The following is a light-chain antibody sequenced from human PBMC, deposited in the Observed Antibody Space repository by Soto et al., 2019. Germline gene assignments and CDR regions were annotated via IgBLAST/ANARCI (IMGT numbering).Light chain of an antibody. V-gene: IGKV1-5*01. CDR2: DAS. CDR1: QSISSW. J-gene: IGKJ1*01. CDR3: QQYNSYRT. Sequence: DIPMTQSPSTLSASVGDRVTITCRASQSISSWLAWYQQKPGKAPNLLIYDASNLESGVPSRFSGSGSGTEFTLTISSLQPDDFAIYYCQQYNSYRTFGQGTKVEIK.